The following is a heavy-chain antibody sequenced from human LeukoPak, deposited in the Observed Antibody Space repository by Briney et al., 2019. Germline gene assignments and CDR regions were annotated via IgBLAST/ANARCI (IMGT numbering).Heavy chain of an antibody. CDR3: VTEAIVDAFDI. V-gene: IGHV1-2*02. J-gene: IGHJ3*02. CDR2: INPNSGGT. CDR1: GYTFTGYY. Sequence: ASVKVSCKASGYTFTGYYMHWVRQAPGQGLEWVGWINPNSGGTNYAQKFQGRVTMTRDTSISTAYMELSRLRSDDTAVYYCVTEAIVDAFDIWGQGTMVTVSS. D-gene: IGHD2/OR15-2a*01.